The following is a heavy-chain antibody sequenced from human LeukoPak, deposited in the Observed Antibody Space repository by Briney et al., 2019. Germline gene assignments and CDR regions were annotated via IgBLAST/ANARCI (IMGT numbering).Heavy chain of an antibody. CDR2: IYYSGST. CDR3: ARESIYSRTGLDY. Sequence: SETLSLTCTVSGGSISSYYWSWIRQPPGKGLEWIGYIYYSGSTNYNPSLKSRVTISVDTSKNQFSLKLSSVTAADTAVYYCARESIYSRTGLDYWGQGTLVTVSS. J-gene: IGHJ4*02. V-gene: IGHV4-59*01. CDR1: GGSISSYY. D-gene: IGHD4-11*01.